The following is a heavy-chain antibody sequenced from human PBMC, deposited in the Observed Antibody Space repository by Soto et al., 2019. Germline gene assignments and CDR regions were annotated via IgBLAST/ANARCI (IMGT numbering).Heavy chain of an antibody. CDR1: GFTFSTYA. CDR3: AKRPTSTGFGDPFDI. V-gene: IGHV3-23*01. CDR2: ISSSGGNT. J-gene: IGHJ3*02. Sequence: LRLSCAASGFTFSTYAMSWVRQAPGKGLEWVSTISSSGGNTYYTDSVKGRFTISRDNSKNTLYLQMNSLRAEDTAIYYCAKRPTSTGFGDPFDIWGQGTMVTVSS. D-gene: IGHD3-10*01.